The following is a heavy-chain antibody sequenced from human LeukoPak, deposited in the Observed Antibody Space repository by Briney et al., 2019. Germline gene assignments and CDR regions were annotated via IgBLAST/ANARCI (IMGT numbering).Heavy chain of an antibody. Sequence: GGSLRLSCAASGFTFTSYGMNWVRQAPGKGLEWVSVISNSGDTTYYADSVKGRFTISRDNSKNTLYLQMDRLRAEDTAIYYCANLHRAPPDYWGQGTLVTVSS. CDR3: ANLHRAPPDY. J-gene: IGHJ4*02. V-gene: IGHV3-23*01. CDR1: GFTFTSYG. CDR2: ISNSGDTT.